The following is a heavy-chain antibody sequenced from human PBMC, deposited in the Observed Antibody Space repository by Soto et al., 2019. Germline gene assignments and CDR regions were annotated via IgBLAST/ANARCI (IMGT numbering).Heavy chain of an antibody. V-gene: IGHV1-8*01. Sequence: ASVKVSCKASGYSFASLDINWVRQTTGQGLEWMGWMQPSSGRTGYAQKFQGRVTMTRDTSINTAYMELSSLTSDDTAFYYCARGVTAGVDYWGQGTLVTVSS. CDR1: GYSFASLD. CDR3: ARGVTAGVDY. D-gene: IGHD1-26*01. CDR2: MQPSSGRT. J-gene: IGHJ4*02.